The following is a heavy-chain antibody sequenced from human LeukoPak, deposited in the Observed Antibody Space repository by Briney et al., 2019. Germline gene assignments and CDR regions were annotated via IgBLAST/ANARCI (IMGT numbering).Heavy chain of an antibody. Sequence: ASVKVSCKASGYTFTGYYMHWVRQAPGQGLEWMGWINPNSGGTNYAQKFQGRVTMTRDTSISTAYMELRSLRSDDTAVYYCARGEREAWGYYFDYWGQGTLVTVSS. J-gene: IGHJ4*02. D-gene: IGHD3-16*01. V-gene: IGHV1-2*02. CDR2: INPNSGGT. CDR1: GYTFTGYY. CDR3: ARGEREAWGYYFDY.